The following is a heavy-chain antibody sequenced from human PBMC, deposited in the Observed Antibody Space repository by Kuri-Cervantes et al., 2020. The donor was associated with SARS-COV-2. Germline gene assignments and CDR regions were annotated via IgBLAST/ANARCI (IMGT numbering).Heavy chain of an antibody. V-gene: IGHV4-34*01. CDR1: GGSFSSYY. CDR3: AREGNYDDSSGYPLGMDV. D-gene: IGHD3-22*01. J-gene: IGHJ6*02. Sequence: SETLSLTGAVYGGSFSSYYWCWIRKPQGKGLEWIGEINHSGSTNYNPSLKSRVTISVDTSKNQIALKLSSVTAADTAVYYCAREGNYDDSSGYPLGMDVWGQGTTVTVSS. CDR2: INHSGST.